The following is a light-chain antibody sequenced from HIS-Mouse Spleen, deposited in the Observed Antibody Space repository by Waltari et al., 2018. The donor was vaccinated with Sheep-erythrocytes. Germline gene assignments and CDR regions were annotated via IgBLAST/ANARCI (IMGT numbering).Light chain of an antibody. J-gene: IGKJ2*01. V-gene: IGKV3-11*01. CDR2: DAS. CDR3: QQRSNWYT. Sequence: EIVLTQSQATLSLSPGERATLSCRASQSVSSYLAWYQQKPGQAPRVLIYDASNRATGIPARFSGSGSGTDFTLTISSPEPEDFAVYYCQQRSNWYTFGQGTKLEIK. CDR1: QSVSSY.